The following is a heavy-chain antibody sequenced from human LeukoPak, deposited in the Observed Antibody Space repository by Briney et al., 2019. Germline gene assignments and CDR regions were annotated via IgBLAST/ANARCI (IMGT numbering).Heavy chain of an antibody. J-gene: IGHJ4*02. Sequence: PGRSLRLSCAASGFTFSTYGMHWVRQAPGKGLEGVAVISYDGSKKDYADSVKCRFTISRDNSKNTLYLQMNSLGAEDTAVYYCAKDVPPAALDYYFDYWGQGTLVTVSS. CDR3: AKDVPPAALDYYFDY. CDR2: ISYDGSKK. V-gene: IGHV3-30*18. D-gene: IGHD6-13*01. CDR1: GFTFSTYG.